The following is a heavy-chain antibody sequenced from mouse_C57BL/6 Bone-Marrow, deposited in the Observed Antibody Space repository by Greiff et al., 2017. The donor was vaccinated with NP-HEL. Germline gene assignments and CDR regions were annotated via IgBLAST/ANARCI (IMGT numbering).Heavy chain of an antibody. V-gene: IGHV1-39*01. CDR2: INPNCGTT. J-gene: IGHJ4*01. Sequence: VQLQQPGAELVKPGASVKMSCKASGYSFTSYNMNWVKQSHGKSLEWIGVINPNCGTTSYNQKFKGKATLTVDQSSSTAYMQLNSLTSEDSAVYYYARDWDGYAMDYWGQGTSVTVSS. D-gene: IGHD4-1*01. CDR1: GYSFTSYN. CDR3: ARDWDGYAMDY.